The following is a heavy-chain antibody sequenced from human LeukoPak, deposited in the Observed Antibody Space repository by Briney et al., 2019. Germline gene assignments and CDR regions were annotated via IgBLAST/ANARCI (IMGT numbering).Heavy chain of an antibody. D-gene: IGHD6-19*01. Sequence: SETLSLTCTVAGGSISSYDWSWIRQPPGKGLEWVGYIYYSGSTNYNPSLKSRVTISVDTSKNQFSLKLSSVTAADTAVYYCARVRPTVAVAGTFWFDPWGQGTLVTVSS. V-gene: IGHV4-59*01. CDR1: GGSISSYD. CDR2: IYYSGST. CDR3: ARVRPTVAVAGTFWFDP. J-gene: IGHJ5*02.